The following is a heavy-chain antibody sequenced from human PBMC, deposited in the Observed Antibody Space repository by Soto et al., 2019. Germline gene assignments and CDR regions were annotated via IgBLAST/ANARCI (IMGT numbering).Heavy chain of an antibody. J-gene: IGHJ6*02. CDR2: ISYDGSNK. Sequence: GGSLRRSCSASGFTFSSYGMHWVRQAPGKGLEWVAVISYDGSNKYYADSVKGRFTISRDNSKNTLYLQMNSLRAEDTAVYYCAKDRQQLPSRIYYYYYGMDVWGQGPTVTVS. D-gene: IGHD6-13*01. CDR3: AKDRQQLPSRIYYYYYGMDV. V-gene: IGHV3-30*18. CDR1: GFTFSSYG.